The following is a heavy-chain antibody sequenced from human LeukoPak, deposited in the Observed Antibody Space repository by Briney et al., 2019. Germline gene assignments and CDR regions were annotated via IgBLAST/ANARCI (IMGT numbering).Heavy chain of an antibody. D-gene: IGHD3-3*01. CDR2: IYTSGST. Sequence: PSETLPLTCTVSGGSISSYYWSWIRQPAGKGLEWIGRIYTSGSTNYNPSLKSRVTMSVDTSKNQFSLKLSSVTAADTAVYYCARDFHGVNNYYYYYMDVWGKGTTVTVSS. CDR3: ARDFHGVNNYYYYYMDV. V-gene: IGHV4-4*07. CDR1: GGSISSYY. J-gene: IGHJ6*03.